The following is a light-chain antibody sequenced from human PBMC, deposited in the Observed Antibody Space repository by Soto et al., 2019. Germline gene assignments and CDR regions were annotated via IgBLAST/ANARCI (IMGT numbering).Light chain of an antibody. CDR2: DAS. J-gene: IGKJ5*01. CDR3: QQRSNWPPIT. Sequence: EIVMTQSPATLSVSPGESATLSCRASQRISRNLAWYQQKPGQAPRLLIYDASTRASAIPARFSGSGSETEFTLTISSLEPEDSAVYYCQQRSNWPPITFGQGTRLEIK. CDR1: QRISRN. V-gene: IGKV3-15*01.